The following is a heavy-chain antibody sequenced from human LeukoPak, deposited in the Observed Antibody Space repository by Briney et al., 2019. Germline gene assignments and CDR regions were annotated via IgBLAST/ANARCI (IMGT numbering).Heavy chain of an antibody. Sequence: SETLSLTCAVYGGSFSGYYWRCIRQPPGKGLEWIGEINHSGSTNYNPSLKSRVTISVDTSKNQFSLKLSSVTSADTAVYYCARLWFGGFLDVGSQGTTVTVSS. V-gene: IGHV4-34*01. D-gene: IGHD3-10*01. CDR3: ARLWFGGFLDV. J-gene: IGHJ6*02. CDR1: GGSFSGYY. CDR2: INHSGST.